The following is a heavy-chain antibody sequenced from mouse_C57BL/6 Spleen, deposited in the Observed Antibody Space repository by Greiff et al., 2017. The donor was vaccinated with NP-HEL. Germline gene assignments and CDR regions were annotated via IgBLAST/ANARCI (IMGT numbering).Heavy chain of an antibody. CDR3: VYGYDEAWFAY. V-gene: IGHV1-82*01. Sequence: QVQLKESGPELVKPGASVKISCKASGYAFSSSWMNWVKQRPGKGLEWIGRIYPGDGDTNYNGKFKGKATLTADKSSSTAYMQLSSLTSEDSAVYFCVYGYDEAWFAYWGQGTLVTVSA. J-gene: IGHJ3*01. CDR2: IYPGDGDT. CDR1: GYAFSSSW. D-gene: IGHD2-2*01.